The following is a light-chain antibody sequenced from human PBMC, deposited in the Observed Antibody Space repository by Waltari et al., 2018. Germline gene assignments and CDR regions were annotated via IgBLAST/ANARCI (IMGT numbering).Light chain of an antibody. CDR1: SSNIGTGYD. Sequence: QSVLTQPPSVSGAPGQRVTISCTGGSSNIGTGYDVHWSQQFPGTAPKLLIYANNNRPSGVPDRFSGSKSGTSASLAITGVQAEDEADYYCQSYDTRLSGWVFGGGTKLTVL. CDR3: QSYDTRLSGWV. V-gene: IGLV1-40*01. J-gene: IGLJ3*02. CDR2: ANN.